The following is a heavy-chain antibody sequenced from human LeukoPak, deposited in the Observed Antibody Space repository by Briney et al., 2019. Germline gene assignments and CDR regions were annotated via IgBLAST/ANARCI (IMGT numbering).Heavy chain of an antibody. V-gene: IGHV4-39*07. J-gene: IGHJ4*02. Sequence: SETLSLTCTVSGGSISSSSYYWGWIRQPPGKGLEWIGSIYYSGSTYYNPSLKSRVTISVDTSKNQFSLKLSSVTAADTAVYYCARDPETIMTGTTFGYWGQGTLVTVSS. D-gene: IGHD1-7*01. CDR3: ARDPETIMTGTTFGY. CDR2: IYYSGST. CDR1: GGSISSSSYY.